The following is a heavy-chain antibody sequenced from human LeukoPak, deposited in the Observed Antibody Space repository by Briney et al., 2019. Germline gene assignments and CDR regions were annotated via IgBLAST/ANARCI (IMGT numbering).Heavy chain of an antibody. V-gene: IGHV3-48*01. CDR3: ARDLGIVVVPAAMGY. CDR2: ISSSSSTI. D-gene: IGHD2-2*03. Sequence: PGGSLRLSCTASGFAFSRYTMNWVRQAPGKGLEWVSYISSSSSTIYYADSVKGRFTISRDNAKNSLYLQMNSLRAEDTAVYYCARDLGIVVVPAAMGYWGQGTLVTVSS. J-gene: IGHJ4*02. CDR1: GFAFSRYT.